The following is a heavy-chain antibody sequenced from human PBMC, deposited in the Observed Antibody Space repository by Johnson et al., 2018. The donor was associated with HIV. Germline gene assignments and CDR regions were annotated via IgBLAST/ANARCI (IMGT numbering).Heavy chain of an antibody. CDR1: GFTVSSNY. V-gene: IGHV3-66*04. D-gene: IGHD5-18*01. CDR3: ARLPSGYSRDAFDI. Sequence: VQLVESGGGLVQPGGSLRLSCTASGFTVSSNYMSWVRQAPGTGLKWVAIIQSGGGTYHADSVKGRFTISRDNSKNTLYLQMNSLRPEDTAVYYCARLPSGYSRDAFDIWGEGTMVTVS. CDR2: IQSGGGT. J-gene: IGHJ3*02.